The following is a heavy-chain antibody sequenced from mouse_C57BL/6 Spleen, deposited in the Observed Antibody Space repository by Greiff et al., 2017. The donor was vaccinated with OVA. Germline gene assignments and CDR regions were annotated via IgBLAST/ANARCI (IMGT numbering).Heavy chain of an antibody. J-gene: IGHJ1*03. CDR3: ARCYYYGSSYGWYFDV. CDR2: IHPNSGST. V-gene: IGHV1-64*01. Sequence: QVQLQQPGAELVKPGASVKLSCKASGYTFTSYWMHWVKQRPGQGLEWIGMIHPNSGSTNYNEKFKSKATLTVDKSSSTAYMQLSSLTSADSAVYYCARCYYYGSSYGWYFDVWGTGTTVTVSS. D-gene: IGHD1-1*01. CDR1: GYTFTSYW.